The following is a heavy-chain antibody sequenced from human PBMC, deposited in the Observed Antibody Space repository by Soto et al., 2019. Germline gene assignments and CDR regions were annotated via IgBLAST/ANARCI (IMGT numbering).Heavy chain of an antibody. D-gene: IGHD3-10*01. Sequence: PSETLSLTCAVYGGSFSGYYWSWIRQPPGKGLEWIGEINHSGSTNYNPSLKSRVTISVDTSKNQFSLKLSSVTAADTAVYYCARVSSGSPLGDYWGQGTLVTVS. CDR3: ARVSSGSPLGDY. CDR1: GGSFSGYY. J-gene: IGHJ4*02. CDR2: INHSGST. V-gene: IGHV4-34*01.